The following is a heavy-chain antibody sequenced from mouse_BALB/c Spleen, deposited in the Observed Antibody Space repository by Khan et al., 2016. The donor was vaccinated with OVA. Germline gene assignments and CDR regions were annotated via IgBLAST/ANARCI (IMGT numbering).Heavy chain of an antibody. D-gene: IGHD1-1*01. V-gene: IGHV3-1*02. CDR3: AISGTTVVAYWYFDV. CDR1: GYSITSGYS. Sequence: EVKLLESGPDLVKPSQSLSLTCTVTGYSITSGYSWHWIRQFPGNKLEWMGYIYYSGKTNYNPSLKSRISITRDTSKNQFFLQLNSVTTEDTATYYCAISGTTVVAYWYFDVWGAGTTVTVSS. CDR2: IYYSGKT. J-gene: IGHJ1*01.